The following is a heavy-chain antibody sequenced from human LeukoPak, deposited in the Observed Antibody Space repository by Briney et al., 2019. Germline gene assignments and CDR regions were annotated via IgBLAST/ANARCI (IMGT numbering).Heavy chain of an antibody. D-gene: IGHD4-17*01. CDR3: ARVGPLGDYLFDY. J-gene: IGHJ4*02. CDR1: GGTFSSYA. Sequence: ASVKVSCKASGGTFSSYAISWVRQAPGQGLEWMGGIIPIFGTANYAQKFQGRVTITADESTSTAYMELSSLRSEDTAVHYCARVGPLGDYLFDYWGQGTLVTVSS. CDR2: IIPIFGTA. V-gene: IGHV1-69*01.